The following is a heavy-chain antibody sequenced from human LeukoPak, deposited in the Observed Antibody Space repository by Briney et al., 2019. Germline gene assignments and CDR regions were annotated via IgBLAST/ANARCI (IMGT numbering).Heavy chain of an antibody. D-gene: IGHD5-18*01. V-gene: IGHV3-11*06. Sequence: PGGSLRLSCAASGFTFSDYYMSWIRQAPGKGLEWVSSISSSSSYIYYADSVKGRFTISRDNAKNSLYLQMNSLRAEDTAVYYCARGAQLWLGLSDYWGQGTLVTVSS. J-gene: IGHJ4*02. CDR2: ISSSSSYI. CDR3: ARGAQLWLGLSDY. CDR1: GFTFSDYY.